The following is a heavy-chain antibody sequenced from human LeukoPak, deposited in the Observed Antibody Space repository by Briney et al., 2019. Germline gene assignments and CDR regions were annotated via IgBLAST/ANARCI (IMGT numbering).Heavy chain of an antibody. CDR3: ANAPVYSSSWYGFYY. J-gene: IGHJ4*02. V-gene: IGHV3-53*01. CDR1: GFTVSSNY. Sequence: GGSLRLSCAASGFTVSSNYMSWVRQAPGKGLEWVSVIYSCGSTYYADSVKGRFTISRDNSKNTLYLQMNSLRAEDTAVYYCANAPVYSSSWYGFYYWGQGTQVTVSS. CDR2: IYSCGST. D-gene: IGHD6-13*01.